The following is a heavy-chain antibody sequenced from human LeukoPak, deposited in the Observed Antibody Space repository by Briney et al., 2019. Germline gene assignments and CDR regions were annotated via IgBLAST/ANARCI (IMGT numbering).Heavy chain of an antibody. J-gene: IGHJ4*02. Sequence: SETLSLTCTVSGGSISSSSYHWGWIRQPPGKGLEWIGSIYYSGSTYYNPSLKSRVTISVDTSKNQFSLKLSSVTAADTAVYYCARDYYDFWSGYSYYFDYWGQGTLVTVSS. CDR1: GGSISSSSYH. V-gene: IGHV4-39*01. CDR3: ARDYYDFWSGYSYYFDY. CDR2: IYYSGST. D-gene: IGHD3-3*01.